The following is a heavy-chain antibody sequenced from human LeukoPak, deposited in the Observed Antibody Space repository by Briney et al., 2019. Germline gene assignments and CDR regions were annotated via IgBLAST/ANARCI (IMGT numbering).Heavy chain of an antibody. J-gene: IGHJ6*03. Sequence: GSSVKVSCKASGYTFTSYGISWVRQAPGQGLEWMGWISAYNGNTNYAQKLQGSVTMTTDTSTSTAYMELRSLRSDDTAVYYCARDFPDIVVVPAAISLYYYYYLDVWGKGTTVTVSS. CDR3: ARDFPDIVVVPAAISLYYYYYLDV. CDR1: GYTFTSYG. CDR2: ISAYNGNT. V-gene: IGHV1-18*01. D-gene: IGHD2-2*02.